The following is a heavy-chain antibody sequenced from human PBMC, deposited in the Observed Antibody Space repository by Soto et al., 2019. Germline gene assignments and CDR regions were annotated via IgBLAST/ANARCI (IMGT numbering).Heavy chain of an antibody. D-gene: IGHD2-21*01. V-gene: IGHV1-18*01. CDR2: ISTYNGDK. CDR3: AREGVAPYSYYGMDV. CDR1: GYSFTSSG. Sequence: ASVKVSCKASGYSFTSSGIRWVRQAPGQWLEWMGWISTYNGDKKYAQKCQGRVTMTTDTSTSTVHMEVRSLRSDDTAVYYRAREGVAPYSYYGMDVWRQGTPVT. J-gene: IGHJ6*02.